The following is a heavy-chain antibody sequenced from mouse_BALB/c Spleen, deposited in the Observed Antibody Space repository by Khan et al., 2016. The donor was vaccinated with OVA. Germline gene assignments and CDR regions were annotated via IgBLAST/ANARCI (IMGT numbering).Heavy chain of an antibody. Sequence: QVQLKESGPGLVAPSQSLSITCTVSGFSLTDYNVNWVRQPPGKGLEWLGMIWGDGSTDYNSALKSRLSISKDNSKSQVFLKMNSLQTDDTARYESARDRSYIHRWFAYWGQGTLVKVAA. CDR3: ARDRSYIHRWFAY. CDR2: IWGDGST. J-gene: IGHJ3*01. V-gene: IGHV2-6-7*01. CDR1: GFSLTDYN. D-gene: IGHD1-1*01.